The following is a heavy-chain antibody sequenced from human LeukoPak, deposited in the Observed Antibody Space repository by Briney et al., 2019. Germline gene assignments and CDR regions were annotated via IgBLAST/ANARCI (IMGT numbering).Heavy chain of an antibody. CDR1: GGSISSGGYY. D-gene: IGHD3-22*01. CDR3: ARGGYYYDSSGYYYGFFDY. Sequence: SETLSLTCSVSGGSISSGGYYWSWIRQPPGEGLEWIGYIYYSGSTNYNPSLKSRVTISVDTSKNQFSLKLSSVTAADTAVYYCARGGYYYDSSGYYYGFFDYWGQGTLVTVSS. CDR2: IYYSGST. J-gene: IGHJ4*02. V-gene: IGHV4-61*08.